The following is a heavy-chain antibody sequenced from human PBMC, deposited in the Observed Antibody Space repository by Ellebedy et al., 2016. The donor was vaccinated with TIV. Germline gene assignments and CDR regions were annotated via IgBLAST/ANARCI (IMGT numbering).Heavy chain of an antibody. J-gene: IGHJ6*02. CDR2: IYPGDSDT. CDR1: GYMFSTYW. D-gene: IGHD3-10*01. CDR3: ARRMGRGVKGKFPVDV. Sequence: GESLKISCEGSGYMFSTYWIAWVRQMPGKRLEWMGIIYPGDSDTTYSPSFRGQGTMSVDKSINTVYLQWNSLKASDTAMYYCARRMGRGVKGKFPVDVWGQGTTVIVSS. V-gene: IGHV5-51*01.